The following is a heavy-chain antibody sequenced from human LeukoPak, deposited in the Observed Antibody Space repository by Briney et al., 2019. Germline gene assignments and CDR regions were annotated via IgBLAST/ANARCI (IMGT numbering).Heavy chain of an antibody. V-gene: IGHV3-23*01. CDR1: GFTFSAYA. Sequence: GGSLRLSCTASGFTFSAYAMMWVRQAPGKGPEWVSAIRGGGGSAFYADSVKGRFTISRDNSKYTLFLQMNSLRAEDTAVYYCARVLGVGSAARPFDYWGQGTLVTVSS. D-gene: IGHD6-6*01. CDR2: IRGGGGSA. J-gene: IGHJ4*02. CDR3: ARVLGVGSAARPFDY.